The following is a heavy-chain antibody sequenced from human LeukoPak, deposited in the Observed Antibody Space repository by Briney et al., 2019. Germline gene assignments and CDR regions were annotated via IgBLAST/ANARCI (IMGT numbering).Heavy chain of an antibody. V-gene: IGHV3-23*01. Sequence: GGSLRLLCAASGFTFVSYAMSWVRQAPGKGLEWVSAISGSGGSTYYADSVKGRFTISRDNSKNTLYLQMNSLRAEDTAVYYCAKGAHIVVVTAILEYWVHGTPVTVSS. D-gene: IGHD2-21*02. CDR3: AKGAHIVVVTAILEY. CDR1: GFTFVSYA. J-gene: IGHJ4*01. CDR2: ISGSGGST.